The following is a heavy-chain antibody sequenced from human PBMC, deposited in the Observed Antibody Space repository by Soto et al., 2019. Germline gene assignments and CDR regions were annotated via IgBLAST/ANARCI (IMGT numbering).Heavy chain of an antibody. J-gene: IGHJ4*02. CDR3: AKDGVGGAGQLWLVRFPDY. Sequence: QVQLVDSGGVVVQPGGSLRLSCAASGFTFSSYGIHWVRQTPGKGLEWVAVISSDGSKQYYTDSVKGRFTISRDNSKNTLYLQMNSLRAEDTAIYYCAKDGVGGAGQLWLVRFPDYWGQGTQVTVSS. CDR2: ISSDGSKQ. V-gene: IGHV3-30*18. CDR1: GFTFSSYG. D-gene: IGHD6-19*01.